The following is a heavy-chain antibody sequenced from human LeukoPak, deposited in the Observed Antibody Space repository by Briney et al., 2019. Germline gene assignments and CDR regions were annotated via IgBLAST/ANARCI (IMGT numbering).Heavy chain of an antibody. V-gene: IGHV4-34*01. CDR1: GGSFSGYY. Sequence: SETLSLTCAVYGGSFSGYYWSWIRQPPGKGLEWIGEINHSGSTNYNPSLKSRVTISVDTSKNQFSLKLSSVTAADTAVYYCARGRWFDPWGQGTLVTVSS. CDR2: INHSGST. CDR3: ARGRWFDP. J-gene: IGHJ5*02.